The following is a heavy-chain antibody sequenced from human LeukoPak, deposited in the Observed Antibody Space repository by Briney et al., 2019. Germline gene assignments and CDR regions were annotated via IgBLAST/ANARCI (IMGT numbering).Heavy chain of an antibody. D-gene: IGHD3-10*01. CDR2: INTNTGNP. Sequence: GASVKVSCKASGGTFSSYAISWVRQAPGQGLEWMGWINTNTGNPTYAQGFTGRFVFSLDTSVSTAYLQISSLKAEDTAIYYCARVGGSGRGDSYYYYMAVWGKGTTVTVSS. J-gene: IGHJ6*03. CDR1: GGTFSSYA. CDR3: ARVGGSGRGDSYYYYMAV. V-gene: IGHV7-4-1*02.